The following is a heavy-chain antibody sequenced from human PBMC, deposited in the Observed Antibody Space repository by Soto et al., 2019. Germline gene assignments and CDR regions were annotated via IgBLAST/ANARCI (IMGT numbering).Heavy chain of an antibody. CDR2: INQSGDT. D-gene: IGHD3-10*01. Sequence: SETLSLTCAVYGGSFRGYWWSWIRQSPGKGLEWIGEINQSGDTNYNPSLKSRIIISVDTSKKQFSLNLRSVTAADTAVYYCARVRRGIIMARNYYKGMDVWGQGTTVTVSS. CDR3: ARVRRGIIMARNYYKGMDV. CDR1: GGSFRGYW. V-gene: IGHV4-34*01. J-gene: IGHJ6*02.